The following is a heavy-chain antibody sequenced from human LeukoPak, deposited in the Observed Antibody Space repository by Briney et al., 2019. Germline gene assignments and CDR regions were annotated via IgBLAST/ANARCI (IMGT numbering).Heavy chain of an antibody. CDR1: GFTFDDYA. D-gene: IGHD3-10*01. CDR2: ISWNSGSI. J-gene: IGHJ4*02. CDR3: AKDIFPQLWFGEFIDH. V-gene: IGHV3-9*03. Sequence: GGSLRLSCAASGFTFDDYAMHWVRQAPGKGLEWVSGISWNSGSIVYADSVKGRFTISRDNAKNSLYLQMNSLRAGDMALYYCAKDIFPQLWFGEFIDHWGQGTLVSVSS.